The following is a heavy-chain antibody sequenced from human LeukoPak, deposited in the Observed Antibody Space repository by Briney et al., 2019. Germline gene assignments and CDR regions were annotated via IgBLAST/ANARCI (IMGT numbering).Heavy chain of an antibody. V-gene: IGHV4-30-2*03. CDR1: GGSISSGGYY. Sequence: SETLSLTCTVSGGSISSGGYYWSWIRQPPGKGLEWIGYIYHSGSTYYNPSLKSRVTISVDMSKNQFSLKLSSVTAADTAVYYCGRHNGYDRSGYYAVDYWGQGTLVTVSS. D-gene: IGHD3-22*01. J-gene: IGHJ4*02. CDR2: IYHSGST. CDR3: GRHNGYDRSGYYAVDY.